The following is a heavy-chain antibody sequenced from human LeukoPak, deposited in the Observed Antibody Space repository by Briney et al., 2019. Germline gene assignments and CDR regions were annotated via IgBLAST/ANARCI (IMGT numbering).Heavy chain of an antibody. CDR3: ANIVGARRTDY. CDR2: IRQDGSEK. J-gene: IGHJ4*02. V-gene: IGHV3-7*01. CDR1: GFTLSSYW. D-gene: IGHD1-26*01. Sequence: GGSLRLSCVASGFTLSSYWMSWVRQAPGKGLEWVANIRQDGSEKHYVDSVRGRFTISRDNAENSLYLQMNSLRAEDTAVYYCANIVGARRTDYWGQGTLVTVSS.